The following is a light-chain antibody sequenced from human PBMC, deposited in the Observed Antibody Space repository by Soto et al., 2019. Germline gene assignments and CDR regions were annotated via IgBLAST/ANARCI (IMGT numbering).Light chain of an antibody. CDR2: GAS. CDR3: QRYGSSLYT. Sequence: EIVLTQSPGTLYLSPGERATLSCRASQSVSSSYLAWYQQKPGQAPRLLIYGASSRATGIPDRFSGSGSGTDFTLTISRLEPEDCAVYYCQRYGSSLYTFGQGTKLEIK. J-gene: IGKJ2*01. CDR1: QSVSSSY. V-gene: IGKV3-20*01.